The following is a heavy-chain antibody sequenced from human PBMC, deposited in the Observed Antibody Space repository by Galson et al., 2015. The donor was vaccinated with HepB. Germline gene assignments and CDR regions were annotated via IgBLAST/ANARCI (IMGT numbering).Heavy chain of an antibody. CDR2: ISYDGSNK. V-gene: IGHV3-30*18. CDR3: AKGFLGGKYDGECFDY. CDR1: GFTFGTYG. J-gene: IGHJ4*02. D-gene: IGHD1-26*01. Sequence: SLRLSCAASGFTFGTYGMHWVRQAPGKGLEWVAVISYDGSNKYYADSVKGRFTISRDNSKNTLYLQMYSLRAEDTAVYYCAKGFLGGKYDGECFDYWGQGTLVTVSS.